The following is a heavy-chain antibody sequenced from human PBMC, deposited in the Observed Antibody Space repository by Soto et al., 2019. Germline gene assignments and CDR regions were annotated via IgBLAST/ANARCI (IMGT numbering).Heavy chain of an antibody. CDR1: GDSISTVDYF. CDR3: ARGRYCLTGRCFPNWFDS. D-gene: IGHD2-15*01. V-gene: IGHV4-30-4*01. CDR2: IYKSATT. J-gene: IGHJ5*01. Sequence: PSETLSLTCSVPGDSISTVDYFWAWIRQPPGQALEYIGYIYKSATTYYNPSFESRVAISLDTSKSQFSLNVTSVTAADTAVYFCARGRYCLTGRCFPNWFDSWGQGILVTVSS.